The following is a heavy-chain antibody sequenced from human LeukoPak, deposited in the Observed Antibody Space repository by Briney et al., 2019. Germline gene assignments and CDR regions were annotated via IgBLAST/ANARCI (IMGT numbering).Heavy chain of an antibody. Sequence: HSGGSLRLSCAASAFTFSNYAMHWVRQAPGKGLEWVALISYDGSIKSYADSVKGRFTISRDNSKNTLYLQMNSLRAEDTAVYYCARGALYTASYYYAMAVWGQGTTVTVSS. D-gene: IGHD5-18*01. J-gene: IGHJ6*02. CDR3: ARGALYTASYYYAMAV. CDR1: AFTFSNYA. V-gene: IGHV3-30-3*01. CDR2: ISYDGSIK.